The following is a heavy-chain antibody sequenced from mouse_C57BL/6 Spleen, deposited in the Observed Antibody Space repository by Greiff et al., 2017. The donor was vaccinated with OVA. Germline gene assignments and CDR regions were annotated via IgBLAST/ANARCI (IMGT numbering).Heavy chain of an antibody. V-gene: IGHV1-26*01. CDR2: INPNNGGT. CDR3: ARCSKRYYEGMDY. Sequence: EVQLQQSGPELVKPGASVKISCKASGYTFTDYYMNWVKQSHGKSLEWIGDINPNNGGTSYNQKFKGKATLTVDKSSSTAYMELRSLTSEDAAVYYCARCSKRYYEGMDYWGQGTSVTVSS. J-gene: IGHJ4*01. D-gene: IGHD1-1*01. CDR1: GYTFTDYY.